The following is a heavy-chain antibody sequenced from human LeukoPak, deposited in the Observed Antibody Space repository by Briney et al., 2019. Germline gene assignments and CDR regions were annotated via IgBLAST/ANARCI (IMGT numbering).Heavy chain of an antibody. Sequence: SETLSLTCAVYGGSFSGYYWSWIRQPPGKGLEWIGEINHSGSTNYNPSLKSRVTISVDTSKNQFSLKLSSVTAADTAVYYCACMVRGVMSSISWFDPWGQGTLVTVSS. D-gene: IGHD3-10*01. CDR1: GGSFSGYY. CDR3: ACMVRGVMSSISWFDP. CDR2: INHSGST. J-gene: IGHJ5*02. V-gene: IGHV4-34*01.